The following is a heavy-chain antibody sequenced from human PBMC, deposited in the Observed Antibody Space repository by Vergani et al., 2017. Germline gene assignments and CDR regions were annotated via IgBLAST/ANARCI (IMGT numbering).Heavy chain of an antibody. Sequence: QVQLQESGPGLVKPSETLSLTCAVSGYSIGSGYYWDWIRQPPGKGLEGIGSIYHGGRTYYNPSLKSRVTISVDMSKNQFFLKLSYVTAADTAVDYCARHPLVTGTQADYWGQGTLVTVSS. CDR2: IYHGGRT. J-gene: IGHJ4*02. D-gene: IGHD3-16*01. V-gene: IGHV4-38-2*01. CDR3: ARHPLVTGTQADY. CDR1: GYSIGSGYY.